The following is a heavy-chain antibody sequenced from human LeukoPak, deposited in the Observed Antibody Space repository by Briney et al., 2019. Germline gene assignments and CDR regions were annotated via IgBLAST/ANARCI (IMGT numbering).Heavy chain of an antibody. CDR2: ISPGSSTI. CDR1: GFTFSSYN. V-gene: IGHV3-48*04. D-gene: IGHD2-15*01. CDR3: ARGVKLLPPLDY. J-gene: IGHJ4*02. Sequence: GGSLRLSCAGSGFTFSSYNMNWVRQAPGKGLEWVSYISPGSSTIYYADSVKGRFTISRDNAKNSLYLQMNSLRAEDTAVYYCARGVKLLPPLDYWGQGTLVTVSS.